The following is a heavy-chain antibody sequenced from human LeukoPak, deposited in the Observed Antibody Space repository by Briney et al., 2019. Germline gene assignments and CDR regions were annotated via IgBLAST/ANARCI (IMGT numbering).Heavy chain of an antibody. D-gene: IGHD2-15*01. Sequence: SETLSLTCTVSGGSVSSTTYFWGWIRQPPGKGLEWIGSIYYSGSTYYNPSLKSRVTMSVDTSKNQFSLKLSSVTAADTAVYYCARLISGGSLRLFDPWGQGTLVTVSS. V-gene: IGHV4-39*07. CDR1: GGSVSSTTYF. J-gene: IGHJ5*02. CDR3: ARLISGGSLRLFDP. CDR2: IYYSGST.